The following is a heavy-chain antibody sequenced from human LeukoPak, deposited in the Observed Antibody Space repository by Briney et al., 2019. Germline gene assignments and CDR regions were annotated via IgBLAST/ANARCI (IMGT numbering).Heavy chain of an antibody. CDR1: GFTFDDYA. D-gene: IGHD6-25*01. J-gene: IGHJ6*03. V-gene: IGHV3-43D*03. CDR2: ISWDGGST. CDR3: AKDIASGSLMDV. Sequence: GGSLRLSCAASGFTFDDYAMHWVRHAPGKGLEWVSLISWDGGSTYYADSVKGRFTISRDNSKNSLYLQMNSLRAEDTALYYCAKDIASGSLMDVWGKGTTVTVSS.